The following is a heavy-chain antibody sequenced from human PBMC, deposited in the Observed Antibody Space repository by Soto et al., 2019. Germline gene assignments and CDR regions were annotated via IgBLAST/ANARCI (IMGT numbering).Heavy chain of an antibody. CDR1: GFTFSPYT. CDR2: ISYDGSDK. V-gene: IGHV3-30-3*01. Sequence: QVQLVESGGGVVQPGRSLRLSCAASGFTFSPYTMHWVRQTPGKGLEWVAVISYDGSDKYYADSVRGRFTISRDNSQNTLFLQMNSLRAEDTALYYCARGGGFCGADCYKGGIDYWGQGALVTVSS. J-gene: IGHJ4*02. CDR3: ARGGGFCGADCYKGGIDY. D-gene: IGHD2-21*02.